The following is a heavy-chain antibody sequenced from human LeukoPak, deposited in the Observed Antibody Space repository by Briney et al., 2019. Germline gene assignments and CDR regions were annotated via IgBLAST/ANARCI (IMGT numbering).Heavy chain of an antibody. CDR1: GYTFTSYY. CDR3: ACILLLPDSSGYQYSFGTH. V-gene: IGHV1-46*01. D-gene: IGHD3-22*01. J-gene: IGHJ4*02. CDR2: INPSGGST. Sequence: GASVKVSCKASGYTFTSYYMHWVRQAPGQGLEWMGIINPSGGSTSYAQKFQGRVTITRDTSASTAYMELSSLRSEDTAVYYCACILLLPDSSGYQYSFGTHWGQGTLVTASS.